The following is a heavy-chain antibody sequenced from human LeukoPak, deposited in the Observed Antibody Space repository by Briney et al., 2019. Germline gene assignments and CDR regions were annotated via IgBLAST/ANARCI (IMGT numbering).Heavy chain of an antibody. Sequence: GGSLRLSCAASGFTVSRKYMSWVRQAPGKGLEWVSGIDIPGNTYYPDSVKGRFTMSRESAKNSLYLQMNSLRAGDTAVYYCARAVAGTPWFDPWGQGTLVTVSS. CDR3: ARAVAGTPWFDP. J-gene: IGHJ5*02. V-gene: IGHV3-13*01. CDR2: IDIPGNT. CDR1: GFTVSRKY. D-gene: IGHD6-19*01.